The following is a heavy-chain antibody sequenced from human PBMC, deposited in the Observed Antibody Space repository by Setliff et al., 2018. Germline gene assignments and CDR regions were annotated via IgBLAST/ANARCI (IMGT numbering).Heavy chain of an antibody. CDR3: ARAYYGTVNGYSSYYGLDV. D-gene: IGHD3-9*01. J-gene: IGHJ6*02. CDR1: GFTFVNYW. CDR2: VNSDGSST. V-gene: IGHV3-74*01. Sequence: GGSLRLSCAASGFTFVNYWMHWVRQAPGKGLVWVSRVNSDGSSTIYADSVKGRFTMSRDNAKNTLYLQMNSLRAEDTAVYYCARAYYGTVNGYSSYYGLDVWGQGTTVTVSS.